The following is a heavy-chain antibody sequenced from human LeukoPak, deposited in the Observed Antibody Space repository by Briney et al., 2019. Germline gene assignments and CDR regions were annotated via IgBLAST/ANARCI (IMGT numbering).Heavy chain of an antibody. CDR2: IWSDGSNK. CDR3: AKDGGLWVSAHWGDS. D-gene: IGHD7-27*01. Sequence: PGGSLRLSCAASGFTFSSYGMHWVRQAPGKGLEWVAVIWSDGSNKYCADSVKGRFTISRGNSKNTLYLQMNSLRAEDTAVYYCAKDGGLWVSAHWGDSWGRGTLVTVSS. J-gene: IGHJ4*02. V-gene: IGHV3-33*06. CDR1: GFTFSSYG.